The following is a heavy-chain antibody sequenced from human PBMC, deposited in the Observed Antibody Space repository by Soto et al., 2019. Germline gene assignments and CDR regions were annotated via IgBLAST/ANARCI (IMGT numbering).Heavy chain of an antibody. J-gene: IGHJ6*02. D-gene: IGHD6-25*01. CDR2: ISYDGSNK. Sequence: GGSLRLSCAASGFTLSSYAMHWVRQAPGKGLEWVAVISYDGSNKYYADSVKGRFTISRDNSKNTLYLQMNSLRAEDTAVYYCARAKAAHYYYGMDVWGQGTTVTVSS. CDR1: GFTLSSYA. CDR3: ARAKAAHYYYGMDV. V-gene: IGHV3-30-3*01.